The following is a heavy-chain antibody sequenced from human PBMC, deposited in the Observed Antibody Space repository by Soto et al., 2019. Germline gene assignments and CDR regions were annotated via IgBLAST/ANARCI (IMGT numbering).Heavy chain of an antibody. CDR2: ISYDGSNK. V-gene: IGHV3-30*18. D-gene: IGHD5-12*01. CDR1: GFTFSSYG. CDR3: AKDRKDGYNFPLYYYYGMDV. Sequence: GGSLRLSCAASGFTFSSYGMHWVRQAPGKGLEWVAVISYDGSNKYYADSVKGRFTISRDNSKNTLYLQMDSLRAEDTAVYYCAKDRKDGYNFPLYYYYGMDVWGQGTTVTVSS. J-gene: IGHJ6*02.